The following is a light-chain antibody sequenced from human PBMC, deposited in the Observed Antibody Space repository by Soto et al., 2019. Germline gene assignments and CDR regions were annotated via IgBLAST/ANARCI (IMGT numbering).Light chain of an antibody. J-gene: IGKJ4*01. Sequence: EIVMTQSPATLSVSPGERATLSCRASQSVGNNFAWYQQKPGQAPRLLIFATSTRATGVPGRVSGSGSGTEFTLTISSLQSEDFAVYYCQQYSDWPLTFGGGTKVEIE. CDR2: ATS. CDR3: QQYSDWPLT. V-gene: IGKV3-15*01. CDR1: QSVGNN.